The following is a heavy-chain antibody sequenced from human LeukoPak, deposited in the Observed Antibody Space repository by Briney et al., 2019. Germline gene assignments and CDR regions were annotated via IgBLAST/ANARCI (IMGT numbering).Heavy chain of an antibody. CDR2: IYHSGTT. Sequence: SETLSLTCTVSGYSISSGYYWGWIRQPPGQGLQWIGSIYHSGTTYYNPSLKSRVTISVDTSKNQFSLKLSSVTAADTAVYYCARGSGSYLYYMDVWGKGTTVTISS. J-gene: IGHJ6*03. CDR3: ARGSGSYLYYMDV. D-gene: IGHD3-10*01. V-gene: IGHV4-38-2*02. CDR1: GYSISSGYY.